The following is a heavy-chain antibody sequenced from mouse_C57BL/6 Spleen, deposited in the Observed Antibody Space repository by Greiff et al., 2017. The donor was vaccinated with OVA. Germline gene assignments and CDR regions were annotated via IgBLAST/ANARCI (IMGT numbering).Heavy chain of an antibody. V-gene: IGHV5-4*01. D-gene: IGHD1-1*01. CDR1: GFTFSSYA. J-gene: IGHJ2*01. CDR2: ISDGGSYT. CDR3: ARDPDYGSIFDY. Sequence: EVNLVESGGGLVKPGGSLKLSCAASGFTFSSYAMSWVRQTPEKRLEWVATISDGGSYTYYPDNVKGRFTISRDNAKNNLYLQMSHLKSEDTAMYYCARDPDYGSIFDYWGQGTTLTVSS.